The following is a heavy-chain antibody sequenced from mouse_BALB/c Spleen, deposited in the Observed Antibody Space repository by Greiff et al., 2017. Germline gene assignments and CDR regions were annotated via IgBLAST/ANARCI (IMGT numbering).Heavy chain of an antibody. CDR1: GFSLTSYG. V-gene: IGHV2-9*02. CDR3: ARAPNWENYFDY. Sequence: VNVVESGPGLVAPSQSLSITCTVSGFSLTSYGVHWVRQPPGKGLEWLGVIWAGGSTNYNSALMSRLSISKDNSKSQVFLKMNSLQTDDTAMYYCARAPNWENYFDYWGQGTTLTVSS. D-gene: IGHD4-1*01. CDR2: IWAGGST. J-gene: IGHJ2*01.